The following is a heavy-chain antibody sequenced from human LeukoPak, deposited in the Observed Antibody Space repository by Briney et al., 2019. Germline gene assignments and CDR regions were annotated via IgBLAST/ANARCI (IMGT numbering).Heavy chain of an antibody. V-gene: IGHV3-30*02. CDR3: ARDSYMVRGNYYYYYMDV. CDR2: IRYDGSNK. Sequence: GGSLRLSCAASGFTFSSYGMHWVRQAPGKGLEWVAFIRYDGSNKYYADSVKGRFTISRDNSKNTLYLQMNSLRAEDTAVYYCARDSYMVRGNYYYYYMDVWGKGTTVTISS. CDR1: GFTFSSYG. J-gene: IGHJ6*03. D-gene: IGHD3-10*01.